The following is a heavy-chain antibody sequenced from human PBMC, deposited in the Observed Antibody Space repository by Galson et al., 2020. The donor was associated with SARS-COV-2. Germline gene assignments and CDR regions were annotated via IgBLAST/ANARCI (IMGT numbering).Heavy chain of an antibody. J-gene: IGHJ4*02. V-gene: IGHV3-7*01. CDR1: GFTFNSYW. D-gene: IGHD4-4*01. CDR2: IKQDGSEK. Sequence: GGSLRLSCAVSGFTFNSYWMTWVRQAPGKGLEWVANIKQDGSEKYYVDSVKGRFIISRDNDKNSLYLQMNSLRAEDTAVYYCARDLAIMTTVTTSDHWGQGTLVIVSS. CDR3: ARDLAIMTTVTTSDH.